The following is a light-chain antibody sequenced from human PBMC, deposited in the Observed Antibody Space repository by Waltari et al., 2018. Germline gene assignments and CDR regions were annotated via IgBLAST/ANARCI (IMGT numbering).Light chain of an antibody. CDR2: GAS. Sequence: LSCRTSQSVSSYLAWYQLKPGQAPRLLIYGASNRATGIPARFSGSASGTDFTLTINSLEPEDFAVYYCLQSSNWYTFGQGTKLEIK. CDR1: QSVSSY. J-gene: IGKJ2*01. CDR3: LQSSNWYT. V-gene: IGKV3-11*01.